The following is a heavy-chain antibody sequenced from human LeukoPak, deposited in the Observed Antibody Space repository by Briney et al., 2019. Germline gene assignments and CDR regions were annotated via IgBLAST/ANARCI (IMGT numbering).Heavy chain of an antibody. CDR1: GDSISSDIYY. CDR2: IDFRGST. V-gene: IGHV4-39*01. Sequence: PSETLSLTCNVSGDSISSDIYYWGWIRQPPGKGLEWIGSIDFRGSTYYNPSLKSRVTMSVDTSKNQFSLKLSSVTAADTAVYFCARGPYSYDSSGAFDIWGQGTMVTVSS. CDR3: ARGPYSYDSSGAFDI. J-gene: IGHJ3*02. D-gene: IGHD3-22*01.